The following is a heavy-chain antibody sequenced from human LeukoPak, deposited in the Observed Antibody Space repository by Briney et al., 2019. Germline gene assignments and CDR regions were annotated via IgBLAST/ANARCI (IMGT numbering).Heavy chain of an antibody. CDR1: GFTFSSYG. CDR3: AKAVSDDEVDAFDI. J-gene: IGHJ3*02. Sequence: TGRSLRLSCAASGFTFSSYGMHWVRQAPGKGLEWVAVISYDGSNKYYADSVKGRFTISRDNSKNTLYLQMNSLRAEDTAVYYCAKAVSDDEVDAFDIWGQGTMVTVSS. CDR2: ISYDGSNK. D-gene: IGHD1-1*01. V-gene: IGHV3-30*18.